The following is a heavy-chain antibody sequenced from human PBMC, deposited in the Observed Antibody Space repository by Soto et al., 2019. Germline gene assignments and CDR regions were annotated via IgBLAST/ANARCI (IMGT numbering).Heavy chain of an antibody. J-gene: IGHJ3*01. V-gene: IGHV3-23*01. CDR1: GSTFSSYA. D-gene: IGHD1-1*01. CDR2: ISGGGSST. Sequence: GGSLRLSCAASGSTFSSYAMTWVRQAPGKGLEWVSGISGGGSSTHYADAVKGRFITSRDNSKNTPYLQNNSLRADETAVYYCGKFFSVSPGRGDAFDVWGQGTVVTVSS. CDR3: GKFFSVSPGRGDAFDV.